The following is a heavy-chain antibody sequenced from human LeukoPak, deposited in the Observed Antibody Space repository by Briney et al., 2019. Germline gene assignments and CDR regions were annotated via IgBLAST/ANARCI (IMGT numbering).Heavy chain of an antibody. V-gene: IGHV3-21*01. J-gene: IGHJ3*02. CDR2: ISSSSSYI. Sequence: NPGGSLRLSCAASGFTFSSYSMNWVRQAPGKGLEWVSSISSSSSYIYYADSVKGRFTISRDNAKNSLYLQMNSLRAEDTAVYYCAREGHITMIVVVSDAFDIWGQGTMVTVSS. CDR3: AREGHITMIVVVSDAFDI. D-gene: IGHD3-22*01. CDR1: GFTFSSYS.